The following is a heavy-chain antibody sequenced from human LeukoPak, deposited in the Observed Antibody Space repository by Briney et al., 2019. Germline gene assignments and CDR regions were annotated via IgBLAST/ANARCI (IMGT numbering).Heavy chain of an antibody. CDR2: TSGSGSNT. V-gene: IGHV3-23*01. CDR3: AKDMTAVTQSPDFDY. D-gene: IGHD4-17*01. Sequence: GGSLRLSCAASGFTFSNYALSWVRQAPGKGLEWVSATSGSGSNTYYADSVKGRFTISRDNSKNTLYLQMSSLRAEDTAVYYRAKDMTAVTQSPDFDYWGQGTLVAVSS. CDR1: GFTFSNYA. J-gene: IGHJ4*02.